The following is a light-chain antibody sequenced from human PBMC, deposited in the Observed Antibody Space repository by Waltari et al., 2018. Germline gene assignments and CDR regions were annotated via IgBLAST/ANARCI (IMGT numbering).Light chain of an antibody. CDR1: QVVDGK. J-gene: IGKJ4*01. CDR2: GAS. Sequence: EIRLTQSPATLSVAPGERATLFCRASQVVDGKVAWYQQRPGQAPRLLMYGASIRATGFPPRFTASGSGTQFTLTIGSLQSEDFAVYFCQQYNNWPLTFGGGTRVEV. V-gene: IGKV3-15*01. CDR3: QQYNNWPLT.